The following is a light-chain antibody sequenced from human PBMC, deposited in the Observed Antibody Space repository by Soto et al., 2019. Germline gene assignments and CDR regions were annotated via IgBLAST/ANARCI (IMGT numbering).Light chain of an antibody. CDR1: QSISRS. J-gene: IGKJ5*01. CDR2: DAS. Sequence: EIVLTPSPAILSVSPGERATLSCRASQSISRSLAWYQQKPGQAPRLLISDASTRATGIPARFSGSGSGTDFTLTISRLEPEDFAVYYCQQYGSSPPITFGQGTRLEIK. CDR3: QQYGSSPPIT. V-gene: IGKV3-20*01.